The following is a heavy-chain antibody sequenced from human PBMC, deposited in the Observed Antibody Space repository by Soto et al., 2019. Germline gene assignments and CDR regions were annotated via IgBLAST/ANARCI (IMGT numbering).Heavy chain of an antibody. Sequence: GGSLRLSCAASGFTFSSYAMSWVRQAPGKGLEWVSAISGSGGSTYYADSVKGRFTISRDNSKNTLYLQMNSLRAEDTAVYYCAKDYGATELGDIVVVPAIGRAFDYWGQGTLVTVSS. CDR2: ISGSGGST. J-gene: IGHJ4*02. CDR3: AKDYGATELGDIVVVPAIGRAFDY. CDR1: GFTFSSYA. D-gene: IGHD2-2*01. V-gene: IGHV3-23*01.